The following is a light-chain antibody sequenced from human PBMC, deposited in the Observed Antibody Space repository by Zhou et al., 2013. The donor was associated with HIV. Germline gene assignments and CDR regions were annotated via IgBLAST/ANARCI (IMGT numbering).Light chain of an antibody. CDR1: QGISSY. CDR3: QQSYSTPYT. V-gene: IGKV1-8*01. J-gene: IGKJ2*01. CDR2: AAS. Sequence: AIRMTQSPSSFSASTGDRVTITCRASQGISSYLAWYQQKPGKAPKLLMYAASNLQSGVPSRFSGSGSGTDFTLTISSLQPEDFATYYCQQSYSTPYTFGQGTKVEI.